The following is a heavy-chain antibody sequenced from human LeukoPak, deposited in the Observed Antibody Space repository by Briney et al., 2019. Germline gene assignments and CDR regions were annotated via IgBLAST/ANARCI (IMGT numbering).Heavy chain of an antibody. CDR2: INPNSGGT. V-gene: IGHV1-2*02. CDR1: GYTFTGYY. D-gene: IGHD3-22*01. J-gene: IGHJ4*02. CDR3: ARQSMIVGAGWFTY. Sequence: ASVKVSCKASGYTFTGYYMHWVRQAPGQGLEWMGWINPNSGGTNYAQKFQGRVTMTRDTSISTAYMDLSRLRSDDTAVYYCARQSMIVGAGWFTYWGQGPLVTVSS.